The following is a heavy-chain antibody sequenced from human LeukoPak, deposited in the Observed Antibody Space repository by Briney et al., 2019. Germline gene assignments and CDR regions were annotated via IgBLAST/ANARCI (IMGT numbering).Heavy chain of an antibody. Sequence: GASLKISCKGSGYSFTSYWIGWVRPMPGKGLEWMRIIYPGDSDTRYSPSFQGQVTISADKSISTAYLQWSSLKASDTAMYYCATLGMVARNWFDPWGQGTLVTVSS. CDR1: GYSFTSYW. V-gene: IGHV5-51*01. J-gene: IGHJ5*02. CDR3: ATLGMVARNWFDP. D-gene: IGHD2-8*01. CDR2: IYPGDSDT.